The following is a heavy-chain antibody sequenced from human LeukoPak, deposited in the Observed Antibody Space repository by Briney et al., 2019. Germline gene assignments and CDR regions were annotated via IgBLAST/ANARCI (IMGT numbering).Heavy chain of an antibody. D-gene: IGHD3-10*01. V-gene: IGHV4-39*01. J-gene: IGHJ4*02. CDR1: GGSVSSYY. CDR2: IYYSGST. Sequence: SETLSLTCTVSGGSVSSYYWSWIRQPPGKGLEWIGSIYYSGSTYYNPSLKSRVTISVDTSKNQFSLKLSSVTAADTAVYYCARTRYYYNSRSYGAPYYFDYWGQGTLVTVSS. CDR3: ARTRYYYNSRSYGAPYYFDY.